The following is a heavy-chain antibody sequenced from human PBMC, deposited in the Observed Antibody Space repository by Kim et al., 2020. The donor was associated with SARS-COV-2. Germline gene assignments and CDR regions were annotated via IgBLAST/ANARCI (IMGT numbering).Heavy chain of an antibody. Sequence: GGSLRLSCSASGFTFSSYAMHWVRQAPGKGLEYVSAISSNGGSTYYADSVKGRFTISRDNSKNTLYLQMSSLRAEDTAVYYCVTTSVPITMVRGVIPETEIDYWGQGTLVTVSS. CDR3: VTTSVPITMVRGVIPETEIDY. J-gene: IGHJ4*02. CDR2: ISSNGGST. V-gene: IGHV3-64D*06. D-gene: IGHD3-10*01. CDR1: GFTFSSYA.